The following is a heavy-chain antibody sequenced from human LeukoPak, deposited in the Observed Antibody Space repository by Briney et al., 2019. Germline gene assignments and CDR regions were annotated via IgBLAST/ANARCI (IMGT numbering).Heavy chain of an antibody. V-gene: IGHV3-30*18. CDR1: KFTFSSYG. D-gene: IGHD1-20*01. J-gene: IGHJ4*02. Sequence: PGGSLRLSCAASKFTFSSYGMHWVRQAPGKGLEWVAVISYDGSNKYYADSVKGRFTISRDNSKNTLYLQVNSLRPEDTAVYYCAKSRHPYNWNDGAFFDYRGQGTLVTVSS. CDR3: AKSRHPYNWNDGAFFDY. CDR2: ISYDGSNK.